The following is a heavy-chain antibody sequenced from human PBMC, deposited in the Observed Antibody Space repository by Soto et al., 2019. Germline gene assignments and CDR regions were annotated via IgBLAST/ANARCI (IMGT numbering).Heavy chain of an antibody. CDR2: ISGSGGST. V-gene: IGHV3-23*01. CDR3: AKASYCSSTSCYPYDFWSGYYTPFDY. D-gene: IGHD3-3*01. CDR1: GFTFSSYA. J-gene: IGHJ4*02. Sequence: GGSLRLSCAASGFTFSSYAMSWVRQAPGKGLEWVSAISGSGGSTYYADSVKGRFTISRDNSKNTLYLQMNSLRAEDTAVYYCAKASYCSSTSCYPYDFWSGYYTPFDYWGQGTLVTVSS.